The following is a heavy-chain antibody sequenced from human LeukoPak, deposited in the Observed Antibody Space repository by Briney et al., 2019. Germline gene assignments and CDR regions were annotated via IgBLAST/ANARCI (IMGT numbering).Heavy chain of an antibody. D-gene: IGHD2/OR15-2a*01. Sequence: GGSLRLSCAASGFTFTSYWTTWVRQAPGKGLEWVANIKEDGSEKYVDSVKGRFSISRDNAKNSLYLQMNSLRAEDTAVYYCARGHFYSIYWGQGALVTVSS. CDR3: ARGHFYSIY. CDR2: IKEDGSEK. J-gene: IGHJ4*02. V-gene: IGHV3-7*01. CDR1: GFTFTSYW.